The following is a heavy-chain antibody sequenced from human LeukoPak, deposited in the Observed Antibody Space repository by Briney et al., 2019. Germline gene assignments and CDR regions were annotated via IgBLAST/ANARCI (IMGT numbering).Heavy chain of an antibody. CDR2: IYYSGST. D-gene: IGHD6-13*01. CDR3: ARVRGSSWHDYYYYYGMDV. Sequence: SETLSLTCTVSGGSISSYYWSWIRQPPGKGLEWIGYIYYSGSTNYNPSLKSRVTISLDTSKNQFSLKMSSVTAADTAVYYCARVRGSSWHDYYYYYGMDVWGQGTTVTVSS. J-gene: IGHJ6*02. CDR1: GGSISSYY. V-gene: IGHV4-59*01.